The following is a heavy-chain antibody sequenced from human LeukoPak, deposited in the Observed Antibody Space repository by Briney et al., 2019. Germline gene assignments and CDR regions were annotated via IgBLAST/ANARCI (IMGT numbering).Heavy chain of an antibody. Sequence: GGSLRLSCAASGFSFNRYSMNWVRQAPGKGLEWVSSISSSSSYIYYSDSVKGRFIISRDNAKNSLYLQMNSLRAEDTAVYYCARPHPRTVFGVFSYYYGMDVWGQGTTVTVSS. CDR3: ARPHPRTVFGVFSYYYGMDV. D-gene: IGHD3-3*01. CDR2: ISSSSSYI. J-gene: IGHJ6*02. V-gene: IGHV3-21*01. CDR1: GFSFNRYS.